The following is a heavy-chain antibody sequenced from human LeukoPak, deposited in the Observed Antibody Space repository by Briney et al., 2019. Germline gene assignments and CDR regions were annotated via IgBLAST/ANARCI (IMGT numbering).Heavy chain of an antibody. CDR3: ARYYYDSSGYSCVDY. CDR1: GESFSGYY. Sequence: SETLSLTCAVYGESFSGYYWSWIRQPPGKGLEWIGEINHSGSTNYNPSLKSRVTISVDTSKNQFSLKLSSVTAADTAVYYCARYYYDSSGYSCVDYWGQGTLVTVSS. CDR2: INHSGST. J-gene: IGHJ4*02. D-gene: IGHD3-22*01. V-gene: IGHV4-34*01.